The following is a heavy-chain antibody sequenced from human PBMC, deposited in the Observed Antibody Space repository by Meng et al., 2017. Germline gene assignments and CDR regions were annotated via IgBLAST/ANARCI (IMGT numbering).Heavy chain of an antibody. J-gene: IGHJ6*02. CDR1: GFTFSSYE. CDR3: ARDIVVVPAAIGYYYGMDV. CDR2: ISSSGSTI. D-gene: IGHD2-2*01. Sequence: GESLKISCAASGFTFSSYEMNWVRQAPGKGLEWVSYISSSGSTIYYADSVKGRFTISRDNAKNSLYLQMNSLRAEDTAVYYCARDIVVVPAAIGYYYGMDVWGQGTTVTVSS. V-gene: IGHV3-48*03.